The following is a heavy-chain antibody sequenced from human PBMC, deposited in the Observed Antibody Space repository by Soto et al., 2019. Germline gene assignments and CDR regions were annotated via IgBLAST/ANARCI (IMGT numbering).Heavy chain of an antibody. CDR2: INPNSGGT. CDR1: GYTFTGYY. V-gene: IGHV1-2*06. D-gene: IGHD6-19*01. Sequence: ASVKVSCKASGYTFTGYYMHWVRQAPGQGLEWMGRINPNSGGTNYAQKFQGRVTMTRDTSISTAYMELSRLRSDDTAVYYCASLMMAGYWYFDLWGRGTLVTVSS. J-gene: IGHJ2*01. CDR3: ASLMMAGYWYFDL.